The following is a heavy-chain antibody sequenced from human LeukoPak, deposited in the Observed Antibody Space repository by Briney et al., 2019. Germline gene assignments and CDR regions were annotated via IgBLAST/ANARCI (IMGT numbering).Heavy chain of an antibody. Sequence: SETLSLTCAVYGGSFSGYYWSWIRQPPGKGLEWIGGINHSGSTNYNPSLKSRVTISVDTSKNQFSLKLSSVTAADTAVYYCARSLGYCTNGVCYDLPRYWGQGTLVTVSS. V-gene: IGHV4-34*01. CDR2: INHSGST. J-gene: IGHJ4*02. CDR3: ARSLGYCTNGVCYDLPRY. CDR1: GGSFSGYY. D-gene: IGHD2-8*01.